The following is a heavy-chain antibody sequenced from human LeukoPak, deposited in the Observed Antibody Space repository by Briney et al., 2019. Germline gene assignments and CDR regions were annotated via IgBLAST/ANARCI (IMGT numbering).Heavy chain of an antibody. CDR2: FDPEDGET. D-gene: IGHD1-1*01. CDR1: GYTLTELS. V-gene: IGHV1-24*01. CDR3: ATDLKGRLERRGFDY. Sequence: ASVKVSCKVSGYTLTELSMHWVRQAPGKGLEWMGGFDPEDGETIYAQKFQGRVTMTEVTSTDTAYMELSSLRSEDTAVYYCATDLKGRLERRGFDYWGQGTLVTVSS. J-gene: IGHJ4*02.